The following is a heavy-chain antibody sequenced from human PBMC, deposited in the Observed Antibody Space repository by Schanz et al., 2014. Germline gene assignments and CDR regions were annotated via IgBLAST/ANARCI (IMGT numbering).Heavy chain of an antibody. CDR3: AKDRQNRVNRVGYYYGMDV. V-gene: IGHV3-33*06. CDR2: IWFDGNNK. D-gene: IGHD3-16*01. CDR1: GFTFSAYG. J-gene: IGHJ6*02. Sequence: QVQLVESGGGVVQPGRSLRLSCAASGFTFSAYGMHWVRQAPGKGLEWVAVIWFDGNNKFYADSVKGRFTISRDNSKNSLYLQMNSLRAEDTALYYCAKDRQNRVNRVGYYYGMDVWGQGTTVTVSS.